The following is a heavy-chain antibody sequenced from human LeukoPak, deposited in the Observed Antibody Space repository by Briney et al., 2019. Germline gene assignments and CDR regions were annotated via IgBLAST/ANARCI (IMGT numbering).Heavy chain of an antibody. CDR1: GGSFSGYY. D-gene: IGHD6-6*01. V-gene: IGHV4-34*01. Sequence: SETLSLTCAVYGGSFSGYYWSWIRQPPGKGLEWIGEINHSGSTNYNPSLKSRVTISVDTSKNQFSLKLSSVTAADTAVYYCARDPGVASIAARFYPNYYYYYYMDVWGKGTTVTVSS. CDR3: ARDPGVASIAARFYPNYYYYYYMDV. CDR2: INHSGST. J-gene: IGHJ6*03.